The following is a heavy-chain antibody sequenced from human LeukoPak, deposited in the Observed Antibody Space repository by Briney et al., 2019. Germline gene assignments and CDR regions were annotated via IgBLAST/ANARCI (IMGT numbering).Heavy chain of an antibody. CDR2: ISSSGSTI. J-gene: IGHJ4*02. CDR3: ARAGVPPTGFDS. CDR1: GFTFSSYE. V-gene: IGHV3-48*03. D-gene: IGHD3-10*01. Sequence: GGSLRLSCAASGFTFSSYEMNWVRQAPGKGLEWVSYISSSGSTIYYADSVKGRFIISRDDSKNTLYLQMNSLLTEDTAVYYCARAGVPPTGFDSWGQGTLVTVSS.